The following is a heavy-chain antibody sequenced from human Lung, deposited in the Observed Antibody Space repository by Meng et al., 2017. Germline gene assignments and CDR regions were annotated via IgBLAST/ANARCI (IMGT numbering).Heavy chain of an antibody. D-gene: IGHD3-10*01. V-gene: IGHV7-4-1*02. CDR1: GYTFTSYA. J-gene: IGHJ2*01. Sequence: QVQLVQSWSELKKPGASVKVSWKASGYTFTSYAMNWVRQAPGQGLEWMGWINTNTGNPTYAQGFTGRFVFSLDTSVSTAYLQISSLKAEDTAVYYCASGWFGELFGYFDLWGRGTLVTVSS. CDR2: INTNTGNP. CDR3: ASGWFGELFGYFDL.